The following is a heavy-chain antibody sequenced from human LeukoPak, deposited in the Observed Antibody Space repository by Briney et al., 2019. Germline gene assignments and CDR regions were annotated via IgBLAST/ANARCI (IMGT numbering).Heavy chain of an antibody. CDR3: ARDIVPPGICFDF. CDR2: IGWNSGSI. J-gene: IGHJ4*02. CDR1: GFTFDDYA. V-gene: IGHV3-9*01. Sequence: GGSLRLSCAASGFTFDDYAMHWVRQAPGKGLEWVSGIGWNSGSIGYADSVRGRFTISRDNAKNSLYLQMNSLRAEDTAVYYCARDIVPPGICFDFWGQGTLVTVSS. D-gene: IGHD2-2*01.